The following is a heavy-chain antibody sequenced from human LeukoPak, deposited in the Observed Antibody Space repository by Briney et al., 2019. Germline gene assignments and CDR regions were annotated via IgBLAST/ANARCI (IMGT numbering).Heavy chain of an antibody. Sequence: GSSVKVSCKASGGTFSSYAISWVRQAPGQGLEWMGGIIPIFGTANYAQKFQGRVTITAHKSTSTAYMELSSLRSEDTAVYYCASDTTSSSLPSLGYWGQGTLVTVSS. CDR2: IIPIFGTA. V-gene: IGHV1-69*06. D-gene: IGHD2-2*01. J-gene: IGHJ4*02. CDR3: ASDTTSSSLPSLGY. CDR1: GGTFSSYA.